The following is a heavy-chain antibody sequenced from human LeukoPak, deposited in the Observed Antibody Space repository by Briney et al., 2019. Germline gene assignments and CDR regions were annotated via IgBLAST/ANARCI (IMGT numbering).Heavy chain of an antibody. CDR1: GYTFTNYD. D-gene: IGHD3-9*01. CDR3: ARDRTGSVRDGLYY. CDR2: MHPNSGNT. J-gene: IGHJ4*02. V-gene: IGHV1-8*01. Sequence: ASVTVSCKTSGYTFTNYDINWLRQASGQGLEWMGWMHPNSGNTGYAQKFQGRVSMTRDTSISTAYLELTSLRSDDTAVYYCARDRTGSVRDGLYYWGQGTLVTVSS.